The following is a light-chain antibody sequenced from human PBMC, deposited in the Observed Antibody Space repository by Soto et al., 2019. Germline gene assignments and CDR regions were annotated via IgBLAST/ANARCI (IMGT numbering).Light chain of an antibody. CDR1: QSVSSNY. J-gene: IGKJ1*01. CDR3: QQYGRSPRT. CDR2: GVS. Sequence: EIVLTQSPGTLSLSPGERATLSCRASQSVSSNYLAWYQQKPGQAPRLLIYGVSSRATGLPDRFSGSGSGTDFTLTISRLEPEDFAVYYCQQYGRSPRTFGQGTKVEVK. V-gene: IGKV3-20*01.